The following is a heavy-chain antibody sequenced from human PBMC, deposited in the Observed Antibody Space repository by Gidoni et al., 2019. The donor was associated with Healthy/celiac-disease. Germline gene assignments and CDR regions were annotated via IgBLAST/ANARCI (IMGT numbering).Heavy chain of an antibody. CDR3: ARLDLRETYYFDY. V-gene: IGHV4-31*03. Sequence: QVQLQESGPGLVKPSQTLSLTCPVSGGSISSGGYYWSWIRQHPGKGLEWIGYLYYSGSTYYNPSLKSRVTISVDTSKNQFSLKLSSVTAADTAVYYCARLDLRETYYFDYWGQGTLVTVSS. CDR1: GGSISSGGYY. CDR2: LYYSGST. J-gene: IGHJ4*02.